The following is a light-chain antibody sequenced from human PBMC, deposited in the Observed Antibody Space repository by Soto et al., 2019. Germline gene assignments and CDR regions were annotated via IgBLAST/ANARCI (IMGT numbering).Light chain of an antibody. CDR1: QSISSY. V-gene: IGKV3-20*01. J-gene: IGKJ1*01. Sequence: EIVLTQSPGTLSVSPWERATLSCRASQSISSYLAWYQQKPGQAPRLLIYGASSRATGIPDRFSGSGSGTDFTLTISRLEPEDFAVYYCQQYGSSPRTFGQGTKVDI. CDR3: QQYGSSPRT. CDR2: GAS.